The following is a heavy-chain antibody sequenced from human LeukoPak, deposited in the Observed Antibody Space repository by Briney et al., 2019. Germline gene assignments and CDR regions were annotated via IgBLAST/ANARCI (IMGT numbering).Heavy chain of an antibody. CDR2: IKSKTDDGTT. Sequence: GGSLRLSCAASGFTFSNAWMSWGRQAPGKGLEWVGRIKSKTDDGTTDYAAPVKGRFTISRDDSKNTLCLQMNSLKTEDTGVYYCTTYNAGIATTWGQGTLVTVSS. D-gene: IGHD6-13*01. CDR3: TTYNAGIATT. V-gene: IGHV3-15*01. J-gene: IGHJ4*02. CDR1: GFTFSNAW.